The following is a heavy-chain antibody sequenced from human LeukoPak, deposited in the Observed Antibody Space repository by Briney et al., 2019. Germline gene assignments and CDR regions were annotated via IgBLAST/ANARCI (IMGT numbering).Heavy chain of an antibody. D-gene: IGHD3-10*01. CDR1: GGSFSGYY. Sequence: SETLSLTCAVYGGSFSGYYWSWIRQPPGKGLEWIGEINHSGSTNYNPSLKSRVTISVDTSKNQFSLKLSSVTAADTAVYYCARRRITMVRGAVDAFDIWGQGTMVTVSS. CDR3: ARRRITMVRGAVDAFDI. CDR2: INHSGST. V-gene: IGHV4-34*01. J-gene: IGHJ3*02.